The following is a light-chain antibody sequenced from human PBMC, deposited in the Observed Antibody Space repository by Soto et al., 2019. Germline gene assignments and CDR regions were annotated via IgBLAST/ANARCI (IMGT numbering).Light chain of an antibody. CDR1: QSIRTN. V-gene: IGKV3D-15*01. Sequence: EIVMTQSPATLSVSPGGRATLSCRASQSIRTNLAWYQQKPGQAPRLLIYDASTRATGIPDRFSGSGSGTDFTLTISRLEPEDYAVYYCQQYGHSLWTFGQGTKVDIK. CDR2: DAS. CDR3: QQYGHSLWT. J-gene: IGKJ1*01.